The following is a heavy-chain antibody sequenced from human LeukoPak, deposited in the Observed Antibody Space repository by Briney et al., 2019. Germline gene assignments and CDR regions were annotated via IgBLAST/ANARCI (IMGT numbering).Heavy chain of an antibody. V-gene: IGHV1-2*02. D-gene: IGHD3-10*01. J-gene: IGHJ5*02. Sequence: ASVKVSCKASGYTFTGYYMHWARQAPGQGLEWMGWINPNSGGTNYAQKFQGRVTMTRDTSISTAYMELSRLRSDDTAVYYCARDGNDGSGSYPWFDPWGQGTLVTVSS. CDR1: GYTFTGYY. CDR2: INPNSGGT. CDR3: ARDGNDGSGSYPWFDP.